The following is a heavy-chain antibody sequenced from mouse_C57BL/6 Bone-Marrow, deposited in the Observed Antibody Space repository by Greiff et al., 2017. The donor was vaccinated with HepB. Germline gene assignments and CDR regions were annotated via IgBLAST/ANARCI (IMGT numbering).Heavy chain of an antibody. Sequence: DVMLVESGGGLVQPGGSLSLSCAASGFTFTDYYMSWVRQPPGKALEWLGFIRNKANGYTTEYSASVKGRFTISRDNSQSILYLQMNALRAEDSATYYCARFPSTVVALWYFDVWGTGTTVTVSS. V-gene: IGHV7-3*01. CDR3: ARFPSTVVALWYFDV. D-gene: IGHD1-1*01. J-gene: IGHJ1*03. CDR2: IRNKANGYTT. CDR1: GFTFTDYY.